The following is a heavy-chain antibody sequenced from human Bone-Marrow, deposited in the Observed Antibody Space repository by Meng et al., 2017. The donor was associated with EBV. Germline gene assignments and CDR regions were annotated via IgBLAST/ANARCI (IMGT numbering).Heavy chain of an antibody. Sequence: LQRQESGPGLRKPSEPLSLTRTVSGGALSRSFYCWGWIRQPPGKGLEWIGSIYYDGTTTYYNPSLKSRRTLSVFTSKNQFSLKLSSVSAADTAVYYCARRGDYGDYPFDSWGQGTLVTISS. CDR1: GGALSRSFYC. CDR3: ARRGDYGDYPFDS. J-gene: IGHJ4*02. CDR2: IYYDGTT. D-gene: IGHD4-17*01. V-gene: IGHV4-39*01.